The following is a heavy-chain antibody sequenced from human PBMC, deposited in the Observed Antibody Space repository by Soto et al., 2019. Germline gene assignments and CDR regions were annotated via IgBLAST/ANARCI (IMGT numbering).Heavy chain of an antibody. J-gene: IGHJ4*02. CDR3: TRDGIDSGWSVFDH. CDR1: GFTFSDYY. V-gene: IGHV3-11*01. D-gene: IGHD6-19*01. Sequence: QVQLVESGGGLVKPGGSLRLSCAASGFTFSDYYMSWIRQAPGKGLEWVSYISSSGSTIYYADSVKGRFTIYRDNAKNPLYLQMNRLRAEELAVYYCTRDGIDSGWSVFDHWGQGTLVTASS. CDR2: ISSSGSTI.